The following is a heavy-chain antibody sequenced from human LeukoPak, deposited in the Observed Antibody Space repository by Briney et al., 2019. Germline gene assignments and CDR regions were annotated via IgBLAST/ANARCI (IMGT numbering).Heavy chain of an antibody. V-gene: IGHV3-33*01. Sequence: GGSLRLSCAASGFTFSSYGMHWVRKAPGKGLEWVAVIWYDGSNKYYADSVKGRFTISRDNSKNTLYLQMNSLRAEDTAVYYCAREGVAAAGYFDYWGQGTLVTVSS. CDR3: AREGVAAAGYFDY. CDR2: IWYDGSNK. D-gene: IGHD6-13*01. CDR1: GFTFSSYG. J-gene: IGHJ4*02.